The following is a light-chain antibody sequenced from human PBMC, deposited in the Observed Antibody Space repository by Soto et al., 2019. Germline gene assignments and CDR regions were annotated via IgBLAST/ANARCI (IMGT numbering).Light chain of an antibody. V-gene: IGKV3-11*01. CDR2: GVS. Sequence: EIVLTQSPATLSLSPGEGASLSCRASQNISTYLAWYQQRPGQVPRLLIYGVSKRAPVIPARFSGSGSGTDFTLTVSGLETEDFATYYCQQYHGYSRTFGQGTKVEI. J-gene: IGKJ1*01. CDR1: QNISTY. CDR3: QQYHGYSRT.